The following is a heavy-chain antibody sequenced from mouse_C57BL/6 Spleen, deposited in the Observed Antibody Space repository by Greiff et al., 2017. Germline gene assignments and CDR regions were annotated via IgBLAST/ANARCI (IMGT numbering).Heavy chain of an antibody. Sequence: EVKLMESGGGLVQPGGSMKLSCVASGFTFSNYWMNWVRQSPEKGLEWVAQIRLKSDNYATHYAESVKGRFTISRDDSKSSVYLQMNNLRAEDTGIYYCTGPLLLRDYAMDYWGQGTSVTVSS. CDR3: TGPLLLRDYAMDY. CDR2: IRLKSDNYAT. D-gene: IGHD1-1*01. CDR1: GFTFSNYW. J-gene: IGHJ4*01. V-gene: IGHV6-3*01.